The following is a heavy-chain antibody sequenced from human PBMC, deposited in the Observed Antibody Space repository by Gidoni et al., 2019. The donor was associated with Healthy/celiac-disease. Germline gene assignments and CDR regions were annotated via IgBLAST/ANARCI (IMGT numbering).Heavy chain of an antibody. CDR3: AKDRDPYYYGSGSLDY. V-gene: IGHV3-30*18. J-gene: IGHJ4*02. CDR2: ISYDGSNK. D-gene: IGHD3-10*01. Sequence: QVQLVESGGGVVQPGRSLRLSCAASGFTFSSYGMHWVRHAPGKGLEWVAVISYDGSNKYYADSVKGRFTISRDNSKNTLYLQMNSLRAEDTAVYYCAKDRDPYYYGSGSLDYWGQGTLVTVSS. CDR1: GFTFSSYG.